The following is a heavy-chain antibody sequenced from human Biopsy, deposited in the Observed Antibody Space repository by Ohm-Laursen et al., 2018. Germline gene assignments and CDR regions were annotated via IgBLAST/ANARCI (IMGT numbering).Heavy chain of an antibody. V-gene: IGHV4-61*08. CDR1: GASIISGGHF. CDR2: IYYSGST. CDR3: ARATNSTGWPYYYFYGMDV. D-gene: IGHD2/OR15-2a*01. J-gene: IGHJ6*02. Sequence: SQTLSLTCTVSGASIISGGHFWNWIRQHPGKGLERIGYIYYSGSTNYNPSLKSRVTISVDTSKNQFSLRLNSVTAADTAVYYCARATNSTGWPYYYFYGMDVWGQGATVTVSS.